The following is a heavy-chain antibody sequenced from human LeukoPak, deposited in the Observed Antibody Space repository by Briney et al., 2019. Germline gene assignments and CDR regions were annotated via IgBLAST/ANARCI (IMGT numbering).Heavy chain of an antibody. J-gene: IGHJ6*03. V-gene: IGHV1-69*05. CDR2: IIPIFGTA. CDR3: ARVEAARRNYMDV. CDR1: GGTFSSYA. Sequence: SVKVSCKASGGTFSSYAISWVRQAPGQGLEWMGVIIPIFGTANYAQKFQGRVTITTDESTSTAYMELSSLRSEDTAVYYCARVEAARRNYMDVWGKGTTVTVSS. D-gene: IGHD6-6*01.